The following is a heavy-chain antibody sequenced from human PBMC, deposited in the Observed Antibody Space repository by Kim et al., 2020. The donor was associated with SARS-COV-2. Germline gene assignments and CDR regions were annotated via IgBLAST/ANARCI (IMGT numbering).Heavy chain of an antibody. Sequence: TKYAQKVQGRVTMTTDTSTSTAYMELRSLRSDDTAVYYWARAGMGNTIDNWGQGTLVTVSS. D-gene: IGHD1-26*01. CDR3: ARAGMGNTIDN. V-gene: IGHV1-18*01. CDR2: T. J-gene: IGHJ4*02.